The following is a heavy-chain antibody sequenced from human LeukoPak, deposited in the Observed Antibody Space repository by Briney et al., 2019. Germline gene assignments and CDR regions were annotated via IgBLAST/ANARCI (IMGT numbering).Heavy chain of an antibody. J-gene: IGHJ4*02. CDR2: ISGSGSGT. Sequence: GGSRSLSCPASGFPLSSYAMTWVGQAPGKGLEWVSGISGSGSGTYYADSVEGRFTISRDNSKTTLYLQMNSLRAEDTALYYCVKYTGNSILVRFDYWGQGTLVTVSS. CDR3: VKYTGNSILVRFDY. D-gene: IGHD4-23*01. CDR1: GFPLSSYA. V-gene: IGHV3-23*01.